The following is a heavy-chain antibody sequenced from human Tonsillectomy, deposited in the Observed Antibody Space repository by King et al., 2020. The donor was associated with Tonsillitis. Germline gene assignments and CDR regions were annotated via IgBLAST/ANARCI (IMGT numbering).Heavy chain of an antibody. D-gene: IGHD3-10*01. J-gene: IGHJ4*02. V-gene: IGHV3-9*01. CDR1: GFTFDDYA. CDR3: AKDIAFGFGELSFGY. Sequence: VQLVESGGGLVQPGRSLRLSCAASGFTFDDYAMHWVRQAPGKGLEWVSGISWNSGSIGYADSVKGRFTISRDNAKNSLYLQKNSLRAEDTALYYCAKDIAFGFGELSFGYWGQGTLVTVSS. CDR2: ISWNSGSI.